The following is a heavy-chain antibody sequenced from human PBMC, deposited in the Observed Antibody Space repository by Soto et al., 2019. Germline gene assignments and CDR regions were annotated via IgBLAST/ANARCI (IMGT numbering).Heavy chain of an antibody. CDR2: IYSSGSI. CDR1: GGSISNYY. CDR3: ARIRGNSFSLDY. D-gene: IGHD1-26*01. J-gene: IGHJ4*02. Sequence: PSETLSLTCTVSGGSISNYYWSWIRQPPGKGLELIGYIYSSGSINYNPSLKSRITISLHSSKNQFPLRLSSVTAADTAVYYCARIRGNSFSLDYWGQGTLVTVSS. V-gene: IGHV4-59*01.